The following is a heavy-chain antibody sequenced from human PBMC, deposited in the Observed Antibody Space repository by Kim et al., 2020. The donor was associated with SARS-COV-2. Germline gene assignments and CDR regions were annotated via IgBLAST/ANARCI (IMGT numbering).Heavy chain of an antibody. CDR2: ISSSSSYT. CDR3: ARESYSSSSFDY. J-gene: IGHJ4*02. D-gene: IGHD6-6*01. V-gene: IGHV3-11*05. Sequence: GGSLRLSCAASGFTFSDYYMSWIRQAPGKGLEWVSYISSSSSYTNYAYSVKGRFTISRDNAKNSLYLQMNSLRAEDTAVYYCARESYSSSSFDYWGQGTLVTVSS. CDR1: GFTFSDYY.